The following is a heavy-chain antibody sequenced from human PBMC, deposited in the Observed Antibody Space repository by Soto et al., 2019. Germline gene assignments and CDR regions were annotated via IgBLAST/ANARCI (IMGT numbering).Heavy chain of an antibody. J-gene: IGHJ6*02. Sequence: ASVKVSCKASGYTFTGYYMHWVRQANGQGLEWMGWINPNSGGTNYAQKFQDRVTITADESTSTVYMEVSSLTPEDTAVYYCARGDATKIVVTTYYGLDVWGQGTTVTVSS. CDR3: ARGDATKIVVTTYYGLDV. V-gene: IGHV1-2*02. CDR2: INPNSGGT. CDR1: GYTFTGYY. D-gene: IGHD3-22*01.